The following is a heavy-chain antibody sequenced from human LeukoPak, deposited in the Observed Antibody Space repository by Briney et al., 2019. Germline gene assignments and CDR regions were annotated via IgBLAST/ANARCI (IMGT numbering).Heavy chain of an antibody. V-gene: IGHV1-18*01. Sequence: ASVKVSCKASGDTFTSYGISWVRQAPGQGLEWMGWISAYNDNTNYAQKFQGRVTMTTDTSTSTAYMELRSLRSDDTAVYYCARVQNWNYALGYWGQGTLVTVSS. CDR2: ISAYNDNT. CDR1: GDTFTSYG. J-gene: IGHJ4*02. CDR3: ARVQNWNYALGY. D-gene: IGHD1-7*01.